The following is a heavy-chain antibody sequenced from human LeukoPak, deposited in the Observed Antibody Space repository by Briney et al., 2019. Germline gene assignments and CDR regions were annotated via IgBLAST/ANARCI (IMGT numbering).Heavy chain of an antibody. CDR3: AKCDSSGYYYGVWAFDI. V-gene: IGHV3-30-3*02. CDR2: ISYDGSNK. J-gene: IGHJ3*02. D-gene: IGHD3-22*01. CDR1: GFTFSSYA. Sequence: GGSLRLSCAASGFTFSSYAMHWVRQAPGKGLEWVAVISYDGSNKYYADSVKGRFTISRDNSKNTLYLQMNSLRAEDTAVYYCAKCDSSGYYYGVWAFDIWGQGTMVTVSS.